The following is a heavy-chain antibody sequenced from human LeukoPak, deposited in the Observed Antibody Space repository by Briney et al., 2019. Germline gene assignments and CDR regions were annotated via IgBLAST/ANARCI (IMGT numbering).Heavy chain of an antibody. V-gene: IGHV4-39*07. J-gene: IGHJ4*02. CDR2: IYYSGST. CDR1: GGSISSSSYY. CDR3: ARDHGRGYYDILTGYYKAYYFDY. Sequence: ASETLSLTCTVSGGSISSSSYYWGWIRQPPGKGLEWIGSIYYSGSTYYNPSLKSRVTISVDTSKNQFSLKLSSVTAADTAVYYCARDHGRGYYDILTGYYKAYYFDYWGQGTLVTVSS. D-gene: IGHD3-9*01.